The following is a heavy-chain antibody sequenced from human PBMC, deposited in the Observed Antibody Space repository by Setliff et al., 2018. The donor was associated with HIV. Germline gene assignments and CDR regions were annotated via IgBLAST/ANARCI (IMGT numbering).Heavy chain of an antibody. Sequence: SETLSLTCSVSGDSIFTGTYYWGWIRQPPGKRLEWIGSIYYSGNTYYNPSLKSRVTISVDTSKNQFFLNLSSVTATDSAVYYCARLGRPYSGQGWFDPWGQGTLVTVSS. CDR2: IYYSGNT. V-gene: IGHV4-39*01. CDR1: GDSIFTGTYY. D-gene: IGHD5-12*01. CDR3: ARLGRPYSGQGWFDP. J-gene: IGHJ5*02.